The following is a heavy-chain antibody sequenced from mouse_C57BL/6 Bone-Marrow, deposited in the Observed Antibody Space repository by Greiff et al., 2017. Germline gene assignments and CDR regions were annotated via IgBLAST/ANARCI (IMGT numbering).Heavy chain of an antibody. CDR1: GFTFSDAW. Sequence: GGSMKLSCAASGFTFSDAWMDWVRQSPEKGLEWVAEIRHKANNHATYYAESVKGRFTISRDDSKSRVYLQMNSLRAEDTGIYYCTRSSPYFDYWGQGTTLTVSS. CDR3: TRSSPYFDY. V-gene: IGHV6-6*01. D-gene: IGHD1-1*01. J-gene: IGHJ2*01. CDR2: IRHKANNHAT.